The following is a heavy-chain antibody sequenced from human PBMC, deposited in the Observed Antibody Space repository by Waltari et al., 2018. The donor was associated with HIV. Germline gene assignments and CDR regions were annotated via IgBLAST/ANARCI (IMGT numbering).Heavy chain of an antibody. D-gene: IGHD3-22*01. Sequence: QVQLVESGVGVVRPGGSLSLSGAASGFIFRRFCIYWVRPALGKGLGWVAVIGYDGTKKDFADTVKGRFTISRDNSKNTLYLQMNSLRAEDTAVYYCARDSHYYDSTPFDYWGQGTLVTVSS. J-gene: IGHJ4*02. CDR1: GFIFRRFC. CDR3: ARDSHYYDSTPFDY. V-gene: IGHV3-33*07. CDR2: IGYDGTKK.